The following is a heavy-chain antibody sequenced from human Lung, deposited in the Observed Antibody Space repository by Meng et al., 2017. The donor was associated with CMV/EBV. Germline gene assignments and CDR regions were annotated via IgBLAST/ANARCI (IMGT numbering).Heavy chain of an antibody. D-gene: IGHD2-2*01. CDR1: GGSISSYY. CDR2: IYYSGST. J-gene: IGHJ5*02. Sequence: GSLRLSCTVSGGSISSYYWSWIRQPPGKGLEWIGYIYYSGSTNYNPSLKSRVTISVDTSKNQFSLKLSSVTAADTAVYYCARVLGYCSSTSCYRRSHSPLDWFDPWGQGTXVTVYS. CDR3: ARVLGYCSSTSCYRRSHSPLDWFDP. V-gene: IGHV4-59*01.